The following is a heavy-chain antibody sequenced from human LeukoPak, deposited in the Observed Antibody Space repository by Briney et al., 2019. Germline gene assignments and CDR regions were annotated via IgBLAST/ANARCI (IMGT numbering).Heavy chain of an antibody. V-gene: IGHV4-39*01. D-gene: IGHD4-11*01. CDR1: GGSISSSGYY. Sequence: PSETLSLTCNVSGGSISSSGYYWGWIRQPPVKGLEWIGTIYYSGSTDYNPSLKSRVTMSVDTSRNQFSLNLSSVTAADTAIYYCARHLQYSYYYYTDVWGKGTTVTVSS. CDR2: IYYSGST. CDR3: ARHLQYSYYYYTDV. J-gene: IGHJ6*03.